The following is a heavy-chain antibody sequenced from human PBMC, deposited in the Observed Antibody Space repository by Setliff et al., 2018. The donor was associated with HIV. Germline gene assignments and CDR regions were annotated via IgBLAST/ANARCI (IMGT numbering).Heavy chain of an antibody. D-gene: IGHD3-10*01. CDR1: GDSFSEFY. CDR3: ARGEAFAEIFLKNWFDP. Sequence: PSETLSLTCAVYGDSFSEFYWNWIRQPPGKGLEWIGKIGHNGNTYYSPSLKSRVTLSVDTSKNQISLNVRSVTAADTAAYYCARGEAFAEIFLKNWFDPWGQGTLVTVSS. V-gene: IGHV4-34*01. CDR2: IGHNGNT. J-gene: IGHJ5*02.